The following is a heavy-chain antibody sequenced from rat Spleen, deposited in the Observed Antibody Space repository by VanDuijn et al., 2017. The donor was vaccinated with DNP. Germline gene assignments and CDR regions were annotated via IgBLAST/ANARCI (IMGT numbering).Heavy chain of an antibody. CDR2: ITNSGGRT. Sequence: EVQLVESGGDLVQPGGSLKLSCAASGFSFSDYYMAWVRQAPTKGLEWVASITNSGGRTFYRDSVKGRFTVSRDNAKSTLYLQMDSLRSEDTATYYCSTGDGWGQGVMVTVSS. V-gene: IGHV5-20*01. CDR3: STGDG. CDR1: GFSFSDYY. D-gene: IGHD1-12*02. J-gene: IGHJ2*01.